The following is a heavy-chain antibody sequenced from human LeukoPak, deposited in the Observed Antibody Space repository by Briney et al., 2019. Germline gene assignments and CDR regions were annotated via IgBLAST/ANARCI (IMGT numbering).Heavy chain of an antibody. Sequence: PGGSLRLSCAASGFTFSSYEMNWVRQAPGKGLEWVSYISSSGSTIYYADSVKGRFTISRDNAKNSLYLQMNSLRAEDTAVYYCAKAHRSIAIPREFDYWGQGTLVTVSS. CDR3: AKAHRSIAIPREFDY. V-gene: IGHV3-48*03. D-gene: IGHD6-13*01. J-gene: IGHJ4*02. CDR1: GFTFSSYE. CDR2: ISSSGSTI.